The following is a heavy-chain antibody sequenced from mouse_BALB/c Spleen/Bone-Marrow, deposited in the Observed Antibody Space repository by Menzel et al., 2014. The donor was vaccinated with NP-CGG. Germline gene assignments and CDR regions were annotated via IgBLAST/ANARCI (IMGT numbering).Heavy chain of an antibody. D-gene: IGHD2-4*01. CDR1: GFTFSSYA. CDR2: ISSGGST. J-gene: IGHJ2*01. V-gene: IGHV5-6-5*01. Sequence: DVMLVESGGGLVKPGGSLKLSCAASGFTFSSYAMSWVRQTPEKRLEWVASISSGGSTYYPDSVKGRFTISRDNARNILYLQMSSLRSEGTAMYYCARLITRGNFDYWGQGTTLTVSS. CDR3: ARLITRGNFDY.